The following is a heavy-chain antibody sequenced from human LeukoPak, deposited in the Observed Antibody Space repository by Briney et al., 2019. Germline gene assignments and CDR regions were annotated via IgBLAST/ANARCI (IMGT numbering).Heavy chain of an antibody. CDR3: AREGSYGSGSYPEY. J-gene: IGHJ4*02. CDR2: IYHSGST. Sequence: SETLSLTCTVSGGSISSGGYYWSWIRQHPGKGLEWIGYIYHSGSTYYNPSLKSRVTISVDTSKNQFSLKLSSVTAADTAVYYCAREGSYGSGSYPEYWGQGTLVTVSS. V-gene: IGHV4-31*03. CDR1: GGSISSGGYY. D-gene: IGHD3-10*01.